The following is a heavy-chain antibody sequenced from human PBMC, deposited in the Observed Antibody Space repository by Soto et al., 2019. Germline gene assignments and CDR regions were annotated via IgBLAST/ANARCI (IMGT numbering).Heavy chain of an antibody. CDR3: ARVRDYYDSSGYYVDY. D-gene: IGHD3-22*01. J-gene: IGHJ4*02. CDR2: ISAYNGNT. Sequence: APVKVSCKASGYTFTSHGISWVRQAPGQRLERKGRISAYNGNTNYAQKHQGRGTMTTDTSTSTAYMELRSLRSDDTALFYCARVRDYYDSSGYYVDYWGQGTLVTVPS. V-gene: IGHV1-18*01. CDR1: GYTFTSHG.